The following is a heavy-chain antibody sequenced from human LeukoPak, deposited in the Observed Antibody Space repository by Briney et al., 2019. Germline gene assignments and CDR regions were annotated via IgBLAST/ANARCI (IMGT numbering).Heavy chain of an antibody. J-gene: IGHJ4*02. CDR2: ISYDGSNK. Sequence: GGSLRLSCVASGFTFSNYAMHWVRQAPGKGLEWVAVISYDGSNKYYADSVKGRFTISRDNSKNTLYLQMNSLRAEDTAVYYCARDMHEQLWVAFDYWGQGTLVTVSS. CDR1: GFTFSNYA. V-gene: IGHV3-30*04. CDR3: ARDMHEQLWVAFDY. D-gene: IGHD5-18*01.